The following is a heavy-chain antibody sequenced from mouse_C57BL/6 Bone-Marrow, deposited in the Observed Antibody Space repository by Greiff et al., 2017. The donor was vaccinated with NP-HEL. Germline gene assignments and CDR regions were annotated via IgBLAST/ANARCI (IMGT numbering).Heavy chain of an antibody. CDR2: ISSGGDYI. Sequence: DVQLVESGEGLVKPGGSLKLSCAASGFTFSSYAMSWVRQTPEKRLEWVAYISSGGDYIYYADTVKGRFTISRNNARNTLYLQMSSLKSEDTAMYYCTRDRVWIAYWGQGTLVTVSA. V-gene: IGHV5-9-1*02. CDR1: GFTFSSYA. J-gene: IGHJ3*01. CDR3: TRDRVWIAY. D-gene: IGHD3-1*01.